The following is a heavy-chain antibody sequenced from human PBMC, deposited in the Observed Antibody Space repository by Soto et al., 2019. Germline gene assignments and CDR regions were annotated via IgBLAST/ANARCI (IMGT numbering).Heavy chain of an antibody. CDR2: FDPEDGER. Sequence: QVQLEQSGAEVKKPGASVKVSCKVSGYTLTELPMHWVRQTPGKGLEWMGGFDPEDGERIYEQKLQGRVTMTEDTSTDTAYMELSSLRSEDTAVYYCATLGSECSGGTCYSRHYGMDVWGQGTTVTVSS. V-gene: IGHV1-24*01. CDR3: ATLGSECSGGTCYSRHYGMDV. D-gene: IGHD2-15*01. CDR1: GYTLTELP. J-gene: IGHJ6*02.